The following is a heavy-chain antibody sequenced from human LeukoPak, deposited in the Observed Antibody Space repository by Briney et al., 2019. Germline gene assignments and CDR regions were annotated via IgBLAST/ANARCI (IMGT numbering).Heavy chain of an antibody. V-gene: IGHV4-34*01. CDR2: INHSGST. CDR3: ASLPYCTNGVCSTNYFDY. Sequence: SETLSLTCAVYGGSFSSYYWSWIRQPPGKGLEWIGEINHSGSTNYNPSLKSRVTISVDTSKNQFSLKLSSVTAADTAVYYCASLPYCTNGVCSTNYFDYWGQGTLVTVSS. D-gene: IGHD2-8*01. CDR1: GGSFSSYY. J-gene: IGHJ4*02.